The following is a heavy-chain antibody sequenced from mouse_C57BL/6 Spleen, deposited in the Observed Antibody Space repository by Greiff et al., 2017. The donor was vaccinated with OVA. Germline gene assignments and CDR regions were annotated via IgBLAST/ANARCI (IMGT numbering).Heavy chain of an antibody. D-gene: IGHD1-1*01. CDR3: ARHYGSSYEAMDY. V-gene: IGHV1-20*01. Sequence: EVQLQQSGPELVKPGDSVKISCKASGYSFTGYFMNWVMQSHGKSLEWIGRINPYNGDTFYNQKFKGKATLTVDKSSSTAHMELRSLTSEDSAVYYCARHYGSSYEAMDYWGQGTSVTVSS. J-gene: IGHJ4*01. CDR2: INPYNGDT. CDR1: GYSFTGYF.